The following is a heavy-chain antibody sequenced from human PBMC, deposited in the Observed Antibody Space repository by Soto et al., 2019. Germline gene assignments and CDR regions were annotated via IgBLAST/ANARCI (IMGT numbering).Heavy chain of an antibody. CDR3: VRSMIIVVRLIGLDY. Sequence: GGSLRLSCGASGFTFRSYAMHWVRQTPGKGLEWVAVISYDGSNKHYADSVKGRFSISRDNAKSMLYLQMDSLSSEDTAVYYCVRSMIIVVRLIGLDYWGQGTLVTVSS. J-gene: IGHJ4*02. CDR2: ISYDGSNK. V-gene: IGHV3-30-3*01. D-gene: IGHD3-22*01. CDR1: GFTFRSYA.